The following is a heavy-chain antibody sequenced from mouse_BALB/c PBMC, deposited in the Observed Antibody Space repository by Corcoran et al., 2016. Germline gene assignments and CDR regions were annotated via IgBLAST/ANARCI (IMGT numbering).Heavy chain of an antibody. D-gene: IGHD2-1*01. V-gene: IGHV4-1*02. J-gene: IGHJ4*01. CDR1: GFDLSQYW. CDR2: INPDRSTI. CDR3: ARRRGNYFYAMDY. Sequence: EVTLRESGGGLVQPGGSLKLSCSASGFDLSQYWMSWVRQAPGKGLEWIGEINPDRSTINSTPALTDKFIISRDNSKNTLYLQMSKVRSEDTALYYCARRRGNYFYAMDYWGQGTSVTVSS.